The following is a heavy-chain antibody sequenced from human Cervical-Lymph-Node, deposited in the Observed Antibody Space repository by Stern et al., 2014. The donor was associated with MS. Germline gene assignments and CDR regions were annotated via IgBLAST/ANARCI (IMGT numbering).Heavy chain of an antibody. CDR3: SKDIGVRKYFYYNGMDV. CDR1: GFTFGDYA. CDR2: ISWNSCSR. J-gene: IGHJ6*02. Sequence: EVQLVESGGSLVQPGRSLRLSCAASGFTFGDYAMHWVRQAPGKGLEWVSGISWNSCSRGNADYVKGRFTISIDNARNILSLEMNSLRSEDTALYYCSKDIGVRKYFYYNGMDVWGQGTTVTVSS. D-gene: IGHD1-14*01. V-gene: IGHV3-9*01.